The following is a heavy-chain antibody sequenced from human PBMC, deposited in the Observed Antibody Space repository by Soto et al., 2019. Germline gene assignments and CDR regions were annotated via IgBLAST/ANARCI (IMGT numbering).Heavy chain of an antibody. V-gene: IGHV5-10-1*01. CDR2: IDPSDAYT. D-gene: IGHD2-2*01. CDR3: ARRYFSSTICPSNYYGRDV. Sequence: GESLKISCKGSGYSFSSYWISWVRQMPGKGLEWMGRIDPSDAYTNYSPSFQGHVTISTDKSISTAYLQWSSLTASDAAMYYCARRYFSSTICPSNYYGRDVWGQGTTVTAP. CDR1: GYSFSSYW. J-gene: IGHJ6*02.